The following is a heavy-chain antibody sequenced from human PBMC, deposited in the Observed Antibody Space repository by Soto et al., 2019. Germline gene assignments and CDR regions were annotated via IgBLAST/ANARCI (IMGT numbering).Heavy chain of an antibody. CDR2: ISGGGDTT. D-gene: IGHD3-10*01. CDR1: GFTFNNYA. V-gene: IGHV3-23*01. CDR3: AKGRGGTGSLTPRVDF. J-gene: IGHJ4*02. Sequence: EVQLLESGGGLVQPGGSLRLSCAASGFTFNNYAMTWVRQAPGKGLEWVSAISGGGDTTSYADSVKGRFTVSIDGSKNTLYLKVSRLRAEDTALYYRAKGRGGTGSLTPRVDFWGQGTLVTVSS.